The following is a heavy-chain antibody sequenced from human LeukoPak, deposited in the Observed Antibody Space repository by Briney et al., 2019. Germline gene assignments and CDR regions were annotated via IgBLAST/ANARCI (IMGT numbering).Heavy chain of an antibody. Sequence: PGGSLRLSCAASGFTFSNYWMTWVRQAPGKGLEWVANIKQDGSEKYYVDSVKGRFTISRGNAKNSLYLQMNSLRAEDTAVYYCATPTIVGRTPVDYWGQGTLVTVSS. CDR3: ATPTIVGRTPVDY. CDR1: GFTFSNYW. V-gene: IGHV3-7*02. CDR2: IKQDGSEK. J-gene: IGHJ4*02. D-gene: IGHD1-26*01.